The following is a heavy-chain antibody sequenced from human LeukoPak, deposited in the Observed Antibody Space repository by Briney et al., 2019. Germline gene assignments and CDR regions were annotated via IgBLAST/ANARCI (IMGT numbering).Heavy chain of an antibody. CDR2: ISGSGGST. CDR3: AKTQGDIVVVVAAKALYDAFDI. Sequence: GGSLRLSCAASGFTFSSYAMSWVRQAPGKGLEWVSAISGSGGSTYYADSVKGRFTISRDNSKNTLYLQMNSLRAEDTAVYYCAKTQGDIVVVVAAKALYDAFDIWGQGTMVTVSS. V-gene: IGHV3-23*01. D-gene: IGHD2-15*01. J-gene: IGHJ3*02. CDR1: GFTFSSYA.